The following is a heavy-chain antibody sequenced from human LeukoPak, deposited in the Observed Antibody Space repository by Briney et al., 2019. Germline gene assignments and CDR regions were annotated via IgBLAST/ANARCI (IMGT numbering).Heavy chain of an antibody. Sequence: ASVKVSCKASGGTFSSYAISWVRQAPGQGLEWMGGIIPIFGTANYAQKFQGRVTITTDESTSTAYMELSSLRSEDTAVYYCARAAGSERKSFQHWGQGTLVTVSS. CDR3: ARAAGSERKSFQH. J-gene: IGHJ1*01. CDR2: IIPIFGTA. CDR1: GGTFSSYA. D-gene: IGHD5-12*01. V-gene: IGHV1-69*05.